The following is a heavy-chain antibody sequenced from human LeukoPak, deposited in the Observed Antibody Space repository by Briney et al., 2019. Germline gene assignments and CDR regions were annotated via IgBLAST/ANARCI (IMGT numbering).Heavy chain of an antibody. J-gene: IGHJ4*02. CDR3: ARASYDILTGYFDY. Sequence: PGGSLRLSCAAYGFTFSDHYMAWLRQAPGKGLEWVSYITSSSGYTNYADSVKGRFTISRDNAKNSLYLQMNSLRAEDTAVYYCARASYDILTGYFDYWGQGTLVTVSS. CDR1: GFTFSDHY. D-gene: IGHD3-9*01. CDR2: ITSSSGYT. V-gene: IGHV3-11*05.